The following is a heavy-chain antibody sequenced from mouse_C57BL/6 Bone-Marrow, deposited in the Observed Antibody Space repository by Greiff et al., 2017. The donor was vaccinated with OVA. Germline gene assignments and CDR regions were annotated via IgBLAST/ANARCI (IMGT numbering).Heavy chain of an antibody. CDR3: AKWKWLLPFAY. D-gene: IGHD2-3*01. J-gene: IGHJ3*01. CDR1: GYSITSGYY. V-gene: IGHV3-6*01. Sequence: EVKLQESGPGLVKPSQSLSLTCSVTGYSITSGYYWNWIRQFPGNKLEWMGYIRYDGSNNYNPSLKNRISITRDTSKNQFFLKLNSVTTEYTATYYCAKWKWLLPFAYWGQGTLVTVSA. CDR2: IRYDGSN.